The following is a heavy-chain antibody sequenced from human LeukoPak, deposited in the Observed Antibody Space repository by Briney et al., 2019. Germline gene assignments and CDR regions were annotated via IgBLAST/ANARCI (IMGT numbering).Heavy chain of an antibody. V-gene: IGHV3-30*14. CDR1: GFTLSSYY. Sequence: GGSLRLSCAGSGFTLSSYYMHWVRQAPDKGLEWVAVMSYDETTANYAGSVQGRFTVSRDNSKNTLFLQINSLRAEDMAMYFCTRGGGANYYGDYFDYWSQGTLVTVSS. CDR2: MSYDETTA. D-gene: IGHD1-26*01. J-gene: IGHJ4*02. CDR3: TRGGGANYYGDYFDY.